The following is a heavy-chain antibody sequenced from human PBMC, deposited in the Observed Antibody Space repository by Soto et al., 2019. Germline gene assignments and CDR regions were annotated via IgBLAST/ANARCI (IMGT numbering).Heavy chain of an antibody. D-gene: IGHD6-13*01. Sequence: SETLSLTCTVSAGSISSNYWTWIRQPPGKGLEWIGYVYNSGSTNYNPSLKSRVTISEDTSKSQFSLKVNSMTAADTAVYYCARYRREAVAGYTLDNWGQGILVTVS. CDR3: ARYRREAVAGYTLDN. V-gene: IGHV4-59*01. CDR2: VYNSGST. J-gene: IGHJ4*02. CDR1: AGSISSNY.